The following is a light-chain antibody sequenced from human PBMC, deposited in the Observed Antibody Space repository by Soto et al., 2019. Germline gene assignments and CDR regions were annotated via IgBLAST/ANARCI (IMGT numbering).Light chain of an antibody. CDR3: QQYNKWPRT. CDR2: GAS. Sequence: EIVMTHSPATLSVSPCERATLSCRASQSVNINLAWYQQKPGQAPRLLIFGASSRANGIPARFSGSGSGTEFTLTISNLQTEDFAVYYCQQYNKWPRTFGQGTKVDI. J-gene: IGKJ1*01. CDR1: QSVNIN. V-gene: IGKV3-15*01.